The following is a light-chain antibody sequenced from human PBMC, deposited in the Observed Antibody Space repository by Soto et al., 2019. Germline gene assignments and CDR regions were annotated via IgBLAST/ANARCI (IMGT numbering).Light chain of an antibody. CDR3: QQYNNWPQT. J-gene: IGKJ1*01. V-gene: IGKV3-15*01. CDR1: QNVRSN. CDR2: GAS. Sequence: EIVMTQSPATLSVSPGKSATLSCRASQNVRSNLAWYQQKPGQAPRLLIYGASTRATGIPARFSGSGSGTEFTLTISSLQSEDFAVYYCQQYNNWPQTFGQGTKVDIK.